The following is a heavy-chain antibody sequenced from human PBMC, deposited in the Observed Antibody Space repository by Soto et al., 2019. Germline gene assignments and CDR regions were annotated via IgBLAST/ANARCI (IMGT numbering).Heavy chain of an antibody. CDR1: GFSFSDYV. V-gene: IGHV3-33*01. J-gene: IGHJ4*02. CDR2: MWYHGRDK. Sequence: QVRLVESGGGVVQPGRSLRLSCAASGFSFSDYVMHWVRQSPGEGLEWVAVMWYHGRDKFYAESVKGRFTITRDNSKNTLYLQMNSLRAEDTAVYYSARDAGGQSGNFTFDSWGQGALVTVSS. D-gene: IGHD1-26*01. CDR3: ARDAGGQSGNFTFDS.